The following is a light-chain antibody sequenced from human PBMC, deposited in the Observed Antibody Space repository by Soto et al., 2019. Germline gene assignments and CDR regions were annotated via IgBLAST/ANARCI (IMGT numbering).Light chain of an antibody. J-gene: IGLJ1*01. CDR2: EVT. V-gene: IGLV2-14*01. CDR3: SSYSGYSTPYV. CDR1: SSDVGAFNY. Sequence: QSALTQPASVSGSPGQSITISCTGTSSDVGAFNYVSWYQQHPGKAPKLMIYEVTNRPSEVSNRCSGSKSGNTASLTISGRQPEDEADYYCSSYSGYSTPYVFGTGTKVTVL.